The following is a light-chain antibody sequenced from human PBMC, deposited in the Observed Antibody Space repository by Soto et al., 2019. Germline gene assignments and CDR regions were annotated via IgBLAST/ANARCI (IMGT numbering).Light chain of an antibody. V-gene: IGKV1-5*03. J-gene: IGKJ2*01. CDR1: QSISSW. Sequence: DIQMTQSPSTLSASVGDRVTITCRASQSISSWLAWYQQKPGKAPNLLIYKASNLESGVPSRFSGSGSRTEFTLTISSLQPDDFATYYCQQYNGYSTLGQGTKLEI. CDR3: QQYNGYST. CDR2: KAS.